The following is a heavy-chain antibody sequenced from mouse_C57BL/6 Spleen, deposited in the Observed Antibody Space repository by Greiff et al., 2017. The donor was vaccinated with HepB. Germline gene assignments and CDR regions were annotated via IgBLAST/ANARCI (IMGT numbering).Heavy chain of an antibody. J-gene: IGHJ1*03. CDR1: GYTFTSYG. CDR3: ARSRVYGSSYGV. Sequence: QVQLKESGAELARPGASVKLSCKASGYTFTSYGISWVKQRTGQGLEWIGEIYPRSGNTYYNEKFKGKATLTADKSSSTAYMELRSLTSEDSAVYVCARSRVYGSSYGVWGKGTTVTVSS. CDR2: IYPRSGNT. D-gene: IGHD1-1*01. V-gene: IGHV1-81*01.